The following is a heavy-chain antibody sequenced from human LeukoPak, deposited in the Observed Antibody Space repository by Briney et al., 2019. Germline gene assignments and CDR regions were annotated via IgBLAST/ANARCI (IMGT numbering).Heavy chain of an antibody. V-gene: IGHV3-33*01. J-gene: IGHJ3*02. D-gene: IGHD3-22*01. CDR2: IYYDGSNK. CDR1: GFTFRNHG. Sequence: GGSLRLSCAASGFTFRNHGMHWVRQAPGKGLEWVAVIYYDGSNKYYADSVKGRFTISRDNSKNMLWLQMNSLRAEDTAVYYCARDQAWYDRILRPNAFDIWGQGTMVTVSS. CDR3: ARDQAWYDRILRPNAFDI.